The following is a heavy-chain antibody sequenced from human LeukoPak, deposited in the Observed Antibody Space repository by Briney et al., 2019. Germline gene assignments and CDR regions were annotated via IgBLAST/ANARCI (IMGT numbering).Heavy chain of an antibody. CDR3: AKDRNMNVYSGSDY. V-gene: IGHV3-23*01. CDR1: GFTFSSIA. CDR2: ISVSGGTT. Sequence: PGGSLRLSCAASGFTFSSIAMTWVRQAPGKGLEWVSRISVSGGTTYYADSVKDRFTISRDNSKNTLYLQMNSLRAEDTAVYYCAKDRNMNVYSGSDYWGQGTLVTVSS. J-gene: IGHJ4*02. D-gene: IGHD1-26*01.